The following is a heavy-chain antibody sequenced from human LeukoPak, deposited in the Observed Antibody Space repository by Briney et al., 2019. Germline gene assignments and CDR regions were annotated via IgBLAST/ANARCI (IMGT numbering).Heavy chain of an antibody. CDR3: ATGFNWNSDAFDI. J-gene: IGHJ3*02. Sequence: SVKVSCKASGGTFSSYAISWVRQAPGQGLEWMGGIIPIFGTANSAQKFQGRVTITADKSTSTAYMELSSLRSEDTAVYYCATGFNWNSDAFDIWGQGTMVTLSS. CDR1: GGTFSSYA. V-gene: IGHV1-69*06. CDR2: IIPIFGTA. D-gene: IGHD1-7*01.